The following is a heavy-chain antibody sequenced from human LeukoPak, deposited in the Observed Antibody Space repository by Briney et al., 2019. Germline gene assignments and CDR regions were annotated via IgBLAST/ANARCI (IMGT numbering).Heavy chain of an antibody. Sequence: GGSLRLSCAASGFTFSNYAMSWVRQAPGKGLEWVSAISGSGGSTYYADSVKGRFTISRDNSKNTLYLQMNSLRAEDTAVYYCAKVGYDFWSGYWVDYWGQGTLVTVSS. J-gene: IGHJ4*02. D-gene: IGHD3-3*01. V-gene: IGHV3-23*01. CDR3: AKVGYDFWSGYWVDY. CDR2: ISGSGGST. CDR1: GFTFSNYA.